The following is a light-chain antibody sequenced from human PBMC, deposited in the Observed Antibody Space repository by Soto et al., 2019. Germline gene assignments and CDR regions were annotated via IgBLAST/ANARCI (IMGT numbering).Light chain of an antibody. Sequence: DIQLTQSPSFLSASVGDRVTITCRASQGISSYLAWYQQKPGKAPKLLIYAASTLPSGVPSRFSGSGSGTEFTLTISSLQPEDFAPYYCQQLNSYLALTFGGGTKVEIK. CDR3: QQLNSYLALT. V-gene: IGKV1-9*01. J-gene: IGKJ4*01. CDR2: AAS. CDR1: QGISSY.